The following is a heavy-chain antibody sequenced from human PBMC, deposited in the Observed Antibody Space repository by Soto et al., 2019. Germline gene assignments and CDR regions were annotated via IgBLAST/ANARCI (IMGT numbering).Heavy chain of an antibody. CDR1: GFSLSTSGVG. Sequence: QITLKESGPTLVKPTQTLTLTCNFSGFSLSTSGVGLGWIRQPPGKALEWLALIYWDDDKRYSPSLKSRLTITKDTSKNQVVLTMTNMDPVDTATYYCVHIRYGSGLFDYWGQGTLVTVSS. J-gene: IGHJ4*02. CDR2: IYWDDDK. D-gene: IGHD3-10*01. CDR3: VHIRYGSGLFDY. V-gene: IGHV2-5*02.